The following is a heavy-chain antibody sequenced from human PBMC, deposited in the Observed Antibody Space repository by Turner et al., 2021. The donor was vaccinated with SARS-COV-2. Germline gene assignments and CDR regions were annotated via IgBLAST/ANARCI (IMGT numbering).Heavy chain of an antibody. D-gene: IGHD5-12*01. J-gene: IGHJ4*02. Sequence: QVQLQESGPGLAKPSETLSLTCSVSGGSMTDYYWNWIRQPPGKTLEWIGYISFTGNTIYNPPLESRLPISLDTSKNQFSLRLTSVPAADTAVYYCARGVGDSGYGRWLDYWGQGTLVTVSS. V-gene: IGHV4-59*01. CDR2: ISFTGNT. CDR1: GGSMTDYY. CDR3: ARGVGDSGYGRWLDY.